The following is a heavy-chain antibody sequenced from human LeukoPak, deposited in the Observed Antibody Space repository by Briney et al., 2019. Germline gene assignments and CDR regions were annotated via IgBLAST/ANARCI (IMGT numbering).Heavy chain of an antibody. Sequence: GESLKISCKGSGDSFTSYWMGWVSQMPGKGLEWKGIIYPGDSDTRYSPSFQGQVTISADKSISTAYLQWSSLKASDTAMYYCARQILGAMVNPGVFDPWGQGTLVTVSS. J-gene: IGHJ5*02. D-gene: IGHD5-18*01. V-gene: IGHV5-51*01. CDR2: IYPGDSDT. CDR3: ARQILGAMVNPGVFDP. CDR1: GDSFTSYW.